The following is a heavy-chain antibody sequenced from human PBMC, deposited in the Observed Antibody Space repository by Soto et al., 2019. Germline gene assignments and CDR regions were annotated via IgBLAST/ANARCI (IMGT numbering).Heavy chain of an antibody. V-gene: IGHV4-34*01. CDR3: ASRSRRGYSYGFGFF. D-gene: IGHD5-18*01. CDR1: GGSFSGYY. J-gene: IGHJ4*02. Sequence: SETLSLTCAVYGGSFSGYYWSWIRQPPGKGLEWIGEINHSGSTNYNPSLKSRVTISVDTSKNQFSLKLSSVTAADTAVYYCASRSRRGYSYGFGFFWGQGTLVTVSS. CDR2: INHSGST.